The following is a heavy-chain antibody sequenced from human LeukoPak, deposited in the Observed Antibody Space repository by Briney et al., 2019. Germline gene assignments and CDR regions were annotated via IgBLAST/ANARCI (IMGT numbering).Heavy chain of an antibody. J-gene: IGHJ4*02. V-gene: IGHV4-39*01. Sequence: SETLSLTCTASGGSISSSSYYWGWIRQPPGKGLEWIGSIYYSGSTYYNPSLKSRVTISVDTSKNQFSLKLSPVTAADTAVYYCASLYYDFWSGYPKADFDYWGQGTLVTVSS. CDR3: ASLYYDFWSGYPKADFDY. CDR2: IYYSGST. CDR1: GGSISSSSYY. D-gene: IGHD3-3*01.